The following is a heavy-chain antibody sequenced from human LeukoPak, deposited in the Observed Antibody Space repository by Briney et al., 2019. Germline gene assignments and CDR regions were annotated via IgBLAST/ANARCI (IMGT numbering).Heavy chain of an antibody. CDR2: VNHSGST. CDR1: GGSFSGYY. V-gene: IGHV4-34*01. Sequence: SETLSLTCVVYGGSFSGYYRSWIRQPPGKGLEWIGEVNHSGSTNYNPSLKSRVTISVDTSKNQFSLKLSSVTAADTAVYYCARAGIAAAGTLHGMDVWGKGTTVTVSS. D-gene: IGHD6-13*01. J-gene: IGHJ6*04. CDR3: ARAGIAAAGTLHGMDV.